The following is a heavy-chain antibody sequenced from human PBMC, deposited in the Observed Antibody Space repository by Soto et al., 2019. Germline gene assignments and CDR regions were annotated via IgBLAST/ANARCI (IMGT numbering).Heavy chain of an antibody. CDR3: ARAAAVAADFDY. J-gene: IGHJ4*02. Sequence: KFQGRVTITRDTSASTAYMELSSLRSEDTAVYYCARAAAVAADFDYWGQGTLVTVSS. V-gene: IGHV1-3*01. D-gene: IGHD6-19*01.